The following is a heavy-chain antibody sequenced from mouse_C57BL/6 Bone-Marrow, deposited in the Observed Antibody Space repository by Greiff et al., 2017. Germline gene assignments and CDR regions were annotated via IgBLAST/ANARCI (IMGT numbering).Heavy chain of an antibody. D-gene: IGHD2-1*01. CDR2: IDPSDSYT. Sequence: QVQLQQPGAELVMPGASVKLSCKASGYTFTSYWMHWVKQRPGQGLEWIGEIDPSDSYTNYNQKFKGKSTVTVDKSSSTAYMQLSSLTSEDSADYYSARKEYGNAGMDYWGQGTSVTVTS. CDR1: GYTFTSYW. J-gene: IGHJ4*01. V-gene: IGHV1-69*01. CDR3: ARKEYGNAGMDY.